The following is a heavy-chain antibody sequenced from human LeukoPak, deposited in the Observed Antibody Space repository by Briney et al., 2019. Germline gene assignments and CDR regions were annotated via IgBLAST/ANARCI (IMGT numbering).Heavy chain of an antibody. CDR1: GFTFSSYW. CDR3: ARAFYYDSSGYVNDY. CDR2: INSDGSGT. V-gene: IGHV3-74*01. D-gene: IGHD3-22*01. J-gene: IGHJ4*02. Sequence: GGSLRLSCAASGFTFSSYWMHWVRQASGKGLVWVSRINSDGSGTTYADSVKGRFTISRDNAKNTLYLQMNSLRAEDTAVYYCARAFYYDSSGYVNDYWGQGTLVTVSS.